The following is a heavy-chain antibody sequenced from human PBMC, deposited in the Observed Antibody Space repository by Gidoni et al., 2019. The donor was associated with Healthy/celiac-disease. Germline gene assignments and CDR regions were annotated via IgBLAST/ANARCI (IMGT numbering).Heavy chain of an antibody. CDR1: GGSFSGYY. D-gene: IGHD2-2*01. CDR3: ARVPVHQLPDY. J-gene: IGHJ4*02. V-gene: IGHV4-34*01. CDR2: INHSGST. Sequence: QVQLQQWGAGLLKPSETLSLTCAVYGGSFSGYYWSWIRQPPGKGLEWIGEINHSGSTNYNPSLKSRVTISVDTSKNQFSLKLSSVTAADTAVYYCARVPVHQLPDYWGQGTLVTVSS.